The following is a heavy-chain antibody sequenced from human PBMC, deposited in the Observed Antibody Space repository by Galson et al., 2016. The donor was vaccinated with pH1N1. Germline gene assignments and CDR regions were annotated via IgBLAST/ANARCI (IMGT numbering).Heavy chain of an antibody. CDR3: ARYSSIGARAQDY. V-gene: IGHV3-23*01. CDR2: INSSGGST. D-gene: IGHD6-6*01. J-gene: IGHJ4*02. CDR1: GFTFSGYA. Sequence: SLRLSCAASGFTFSGYAMSWVRQAPGKGPEWVSGINSSGGSTYYADSVKGRVTISRDNSKNTMYLQMNSLRAEDTAVYYCARYSSIGARAQDYWGQGTLVTVSS.